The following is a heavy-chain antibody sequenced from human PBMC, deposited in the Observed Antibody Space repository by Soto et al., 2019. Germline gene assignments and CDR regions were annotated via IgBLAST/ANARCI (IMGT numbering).Heavy chain of an antibody. CDR2: ISGGGDGA. Sequence: GGSLRLSCAASGFTFSSYAMSWVRQAPGKGLEWVSTISGGGDGAYYADSVKGHFTISRDNSKNTLYLQMNSLRAEDTAIYYCAKKGLGSLKTYCSGSGCHNAFDIWGQGTMVTVSS. CDR1: GFTFSSYA. V-gene: IGHV3-23*01. CDR3: AKKGLGSLKTYCSGSGCHNAFDI. J-gene: IGHJ3*02. D-gene: IGHD2-15*01.